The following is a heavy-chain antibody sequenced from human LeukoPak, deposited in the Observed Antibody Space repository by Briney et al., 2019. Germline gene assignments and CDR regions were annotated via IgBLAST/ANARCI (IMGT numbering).Heavy chain of an antibody. Sequence: SVTDSCKASGYTFTGYYMHSVRQPPGQELEGMGWINPKSGGTNNAHKFQGRVTMTSDTSISTAYMELSRLRCDDTAVYSCARVPSGDYGRVFGYWGRGTLVTVSS. J-gene: IGHJ4*02. V-gene: IGHV1-2*02. CDR3: ARVPSGDYGRVFGY. CDR1: GYTFTGYY. CDR2: INPKSGGT. D-gene: IGHD4-17*01.